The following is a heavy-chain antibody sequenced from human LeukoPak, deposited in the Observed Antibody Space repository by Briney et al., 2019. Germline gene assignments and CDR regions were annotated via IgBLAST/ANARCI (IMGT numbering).Heavy chain of an antibody. CDR3: ARDPTADDY. D-gene: IGHD2-2*01. Sequence: GGSLRLSCVVSGFTFSTYAMNWVRQAPGKGLEWVSSITSVSSYKYYADSVKGRFTISRDNAKNSLFLQMNSLRAEDTAIYYCARDPTADDYWGQGTLVTVSS. J-gene: IGHJ4*02. CDR2: ITSVSSYK. CDR1: GFTFSTYA. V-gene: IGHV3-21*01.